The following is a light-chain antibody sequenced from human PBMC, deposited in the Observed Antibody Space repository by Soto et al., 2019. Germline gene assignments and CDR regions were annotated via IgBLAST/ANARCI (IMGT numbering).Light chain of an antibody. Sequence: QSVLTQPASVSGSLGQSITISCTGTRSDVGAYNYVSWYQKQPGKAPKLMISEVSNRPSGVSNRFSGSKSGNTASLIISGLQAEDEADYYCCSFTSITTYVFGTGTKVTVL. V-gene: IGLV2-14*01. CDR1: RSDVGAYNY. CDR3: CSFTSITTYV. CDR2: EVS. J-gene: IGLJ1*01.